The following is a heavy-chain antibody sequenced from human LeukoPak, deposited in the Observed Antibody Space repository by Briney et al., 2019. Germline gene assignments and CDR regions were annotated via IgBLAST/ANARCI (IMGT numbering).Heavy chain of an antibody. CDR3: ARPTGYCSGASCYEYFDY. CDR2: IYYSGST. Sequence: SETLSLTCTVSGGSIRSSSSYWTRLRQPPGNGLEWIGTIYYSGSTYYNPSLKSRVTISVDTSKNQFSLKLSSVTAADTAVYYCARPTGYCSGASCYEYFDYWGQGTLVTVSS. J-gene: IGHJ4*02. D-gene: IGHD2-2*01. V-gene: IGHV4-39*01. CDR1: GGSIRSSSSY.